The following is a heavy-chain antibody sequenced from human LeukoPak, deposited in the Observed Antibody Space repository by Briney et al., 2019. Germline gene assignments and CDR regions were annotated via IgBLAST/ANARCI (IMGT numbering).Heavy chain of an antibody. CDR3: ARGVTGTTFDYYYGMDV. CDR1: GGSISSYY. V-gene: IGHV4-59*01. Sequence: SETLSLTCTVSGGSISSYYWSWIRQPPGKGLEWIGYIYYSGSTNYNPSLKSRVTISVDTSKNQFSLKLSSVTAADTAVYYCARGVTGTTFDYYYGMDVWGQGTTVTVSS. D-gene: IGHD1-20*01. CDR2: IYYSGST. J-gene: IGHJ6*02.